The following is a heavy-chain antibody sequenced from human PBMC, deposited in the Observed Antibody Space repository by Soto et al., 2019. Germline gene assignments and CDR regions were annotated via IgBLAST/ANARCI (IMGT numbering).Heavy chain of an antibody. J-gene: IGHJ4*02. Sequence: QVQLVQSGAEVKKPGATVKVSCKASGYTFNSYYMHWVRQAPGQGFEWMGIFNPISDTTNYAQKLQGRVTMTRDTSTSTVYMELSGLKSEATDLYYCARPHAGYSYGVFDYWGQGTRVTVSS. CDR3: ARPHAGYSYGVFDY. D-gene: IGHD5-18*01. V-gene: IGHV1-46*02. CDR1: GYTFNSYY. CDR2: FNPISDTT.